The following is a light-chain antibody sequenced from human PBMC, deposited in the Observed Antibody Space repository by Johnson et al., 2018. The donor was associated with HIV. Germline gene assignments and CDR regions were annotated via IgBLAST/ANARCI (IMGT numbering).Light chain of an antibody. Sequence: QPALTQPPSVSAAPGQRVTISCSGSSSNIGSNYVSWYQQVPGTAPKLLIYDNNKRPSGIPDRFSGSKSGTSATLAITGLQTGDEADYYCGPWDSSLRSGFFGTGTKVTVL. CDR2: DNN. V-gene: IGLV1-51*01. CDR1: SSNIGSNY. CDR3: GPWDSSLRSGF. J-gene: IGLJ1*01.